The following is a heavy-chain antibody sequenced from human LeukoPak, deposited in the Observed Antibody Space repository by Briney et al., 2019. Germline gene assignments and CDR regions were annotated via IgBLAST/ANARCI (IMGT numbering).Heavy chain of an antibody. CDR3: ARDNDYTNYY. D-gene: IGHD4-11*01. CDR2: ISISSTYI. CDR1: GFTFSAYT. V-gene: IGHV3-21*06. J-gene: IGHJ4*02. Sequence: PGGSLRLSCAASGFTFSAYTMNWVRQAPGKGLEWVSSISISSTYIYCADSVKGRFTVSRDNAKNSLYLQMNSVRAEDTAIYYCARDNDYTNYYWGQGTLVTVSS.